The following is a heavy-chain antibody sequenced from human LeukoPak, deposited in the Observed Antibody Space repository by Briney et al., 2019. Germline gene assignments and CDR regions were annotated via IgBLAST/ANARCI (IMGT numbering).Heavy chain of an antibody. D-gene: IGHD2-2*01. Sequence: GGSLRLSCAASGFTISFWMHWVRQVPGEGLVWVARMNSAGTTINYADSVKGRFTISRDNSDNTMYLQMNSLRAEDTAIYYCAKDRDCSSTSCSRYFDHWGQGTLVAVSS. CDR2: MNSAGTTI. CDR1: GFTISFW. V-gene: IGHV3-74*01. J-gene: IGHJ4*02. CDR3: AKDRDCSSTSCSRYFDH.